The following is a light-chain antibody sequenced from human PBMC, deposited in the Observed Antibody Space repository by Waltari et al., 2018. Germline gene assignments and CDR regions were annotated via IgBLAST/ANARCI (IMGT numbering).Light chain of an antibody. V-gene: IGLV4-69*01. Sequence: QLVLTQSPSASASLGASVKLTCTLSSGHSSYTIAWHQQQPEKGPRYLMKVNSDGSHSKGDGFPVRFSGSSSGAERYLTISSLQSEDEADYYCQTWGTGIHVVFGGGTKLTVL. CDR1: SGHSSYT. CDR3: QTWGTGIHVV. J-gene: IGLJ2*01. CDR2: VNSDGSH.